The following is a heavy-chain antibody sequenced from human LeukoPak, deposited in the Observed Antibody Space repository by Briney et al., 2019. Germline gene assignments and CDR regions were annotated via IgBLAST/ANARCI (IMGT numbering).Heavy chain of an antibody. D-gene: IGHD3-22*01. Sequence: SETLSLTCAVYGGSFSGYYWGWIRQPPGKGLEWIGSIYYSGSTNYNPSLKSRVTISVDTSKNQFSLKLSSVTAADTAVYYCARPGYYYDSSGYYYRDYWGQGTLVTVSS. J-gene: IGHJ4*02. CDR3: ARPGYYYDSSGYYYRDY. CDR2: IYYSGST. V-gene: IGHV4-34*01. CDR1: GGSFSGYY.